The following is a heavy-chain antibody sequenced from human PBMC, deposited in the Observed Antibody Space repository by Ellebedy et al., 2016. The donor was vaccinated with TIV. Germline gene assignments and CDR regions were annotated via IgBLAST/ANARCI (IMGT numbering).Heavy chain of an antibody. V-gene: IGHV3-7*01. D-gene: IGHD5-12*01. Sequence: GESLKISCAASAFTISGYWMSWVRQAPGKGLEWVANINQDGSGKYYVDSVKGRFTISRDNSKNSLYLQMNSLRADDTALYYCASAARGSGAYESFWGQGTLVTVSS. J-gene: IGHJ4*02. CDR1: AFTISGYW. CDR2: INQDGSGK. CDR3: ASAARGSGAYESF.